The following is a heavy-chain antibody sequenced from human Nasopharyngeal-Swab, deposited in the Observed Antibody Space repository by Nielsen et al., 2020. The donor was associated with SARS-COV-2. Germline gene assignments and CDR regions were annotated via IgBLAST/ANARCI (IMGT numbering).Heavy chain of an antibody. CDR3: AKDGGITMVRGVLDY. D-gene: IGHD3-10*01. CDR1: GFTFSSYA. V-gene: IGHV3-23*01. J-gene: IGHJ4*02. CDR2: ISGSGGST. Sequence: GESLKISCAASGFTFSSYAMSWVRQAPGKGLEWVSAISGSGGSTYYADSVKGRFTISRDNSKNTLYLQMSSLRAEDTAVYYCAKDGGITMVRGVLDYWGQGTLVTVSS.